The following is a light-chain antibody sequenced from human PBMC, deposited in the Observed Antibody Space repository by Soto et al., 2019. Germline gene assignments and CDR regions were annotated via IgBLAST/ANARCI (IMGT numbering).Light chain of an antibody. CDR1: QSVGSY. CDR2: GAS. V-gene: IGKV3-20*01. Sequence: EVVLTQSPATVSLSKGERATLSCRASQSVGSYLAWYQQKPGQAPRLLIYGASNRATGIPDRFSGSGSGTDFTLTISRLEPEDFAVYYCQQYGSPGTFGQGTKV. CDR3: QQYGSPGT. J-gene: IGKJ1*01.